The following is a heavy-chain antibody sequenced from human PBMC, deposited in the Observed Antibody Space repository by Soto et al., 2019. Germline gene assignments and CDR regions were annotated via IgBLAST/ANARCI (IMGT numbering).Heavy chain of an antibody. Sequence: VASVKVSCKASGYTFTSYGISWVRQAPGQGLEWMGWISAYSGNTNYAQKLQGRVTMTTDTSTSTAYMELRSLRSDDTAVYYCARTYYDILTGYSPLDYWGQGTLVTVSS. V-gene: IGHV1-18*01. CDR3: ARTYYDILTGYSPLDY. D-gene: IGHD3-9*01. J-gene: IGHJ4*02. CDR1: GYTFTSYG. CDR2: ISAYSGNT.